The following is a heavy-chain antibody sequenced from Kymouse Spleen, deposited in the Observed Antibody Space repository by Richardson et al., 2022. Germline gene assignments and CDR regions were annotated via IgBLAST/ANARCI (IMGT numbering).Heavy chain of an antibody. V-gene: IGHV3-30*18. CDR1: GFTFSSYG. D-gene: IGHD6-6*01. CDR3: AKEGDSSSSGYYYYYGMDV. Sequence: QVQLVESGGGVVQPGRSLRLSCAASGFTFSSYGMHWVRQAPGKGLEWVAVISYDGSNKYYADSVKGRFTISRDNSKNTLYLQMNSLRAEDTAVYYCAKEGDSSSSGYYYYYGMDVWGQGTTVTVSS. CDR2: ISYDGSNK. J-gene: IGHJ6*02.